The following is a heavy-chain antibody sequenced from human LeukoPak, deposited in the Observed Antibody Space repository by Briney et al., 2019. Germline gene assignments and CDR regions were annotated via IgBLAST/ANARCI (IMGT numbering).Heavy chain of an antibody. V-gene: IGHV4-61*08. J-gene: IGHJ6*02. CDR1: GGSISSGGYY. CDR3: ARGVYCSSTSCNYYYYYGMDV. CDR2: IYYSGST. D-gene: IGHD2-2*01. Sequence: SETLSLTCTVSGGSISSGGYYWSWIRQHPGKGLEWIGYIYYSGSTYYNPSLKSRVTISVDTSKNQFSLKLSSVTAADTAVYYCARGVYCSSTSCNYYYYYGMDVWGQGTTVTVSS.